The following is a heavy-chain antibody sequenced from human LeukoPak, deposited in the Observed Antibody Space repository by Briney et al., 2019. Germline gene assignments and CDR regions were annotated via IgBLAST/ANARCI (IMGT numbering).Heavy chain of an antibody. CDR1: GLTFDDHA. CDR3: VKGVGLQTDYYYYMDV. CDR2: ITWNSGNI. J-gene: IGHJ6*03. D-gene: IGHD5-18*01. Sequence: GGSLRLSCAASGLTFDDHAMHWVRQAPGKGLVWVSSITWNSGNIGYADSVKGRFTISRDNAKNSLYLQMSSLRPEDTALYYCVKGVGLQTDYYYYMDVWGKGTTVTVSS. V-gene: IGHV3-9*01.